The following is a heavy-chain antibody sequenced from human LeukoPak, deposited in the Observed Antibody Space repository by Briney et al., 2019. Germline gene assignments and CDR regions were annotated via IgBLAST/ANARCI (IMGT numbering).Heavy chain of an antibody. D-gene: IGHD5-18*01. CDR2: ISGSGGST. Sequence: PGGSLRLSCAASGFTFSSYAMSWVRQAPGKGLKWVSAISGSGGSTYCADSVKGRFTISRDNSKNTLYLQMNSLRAEDTAVYYCAKDPGYSYGYRYWGQGTLVTVSS. CDR1: GFTFSSYA. CDR3: AKDPGYSYGYRY. J-gene: IGHJ4*02. V-gene: IGHV3-23*01.